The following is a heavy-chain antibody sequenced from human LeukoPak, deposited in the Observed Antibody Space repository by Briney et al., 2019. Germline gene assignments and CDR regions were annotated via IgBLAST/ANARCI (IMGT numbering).Heavy chain of an antibody. D-gene: IGHD3-22*01. CDR1: GFTFSKYW. CDR2: INGDVSTT. V-gene: IGHV3-74*01. Sequence: GGSLRLSCAASGFTFSKYWMHWVRQVPRKGRVWVSLINGDVSTTNYADFVKGRFTISRDNAKNTLSLQVNSLRAEDTAVYYCATGNYYDSRGYYTFGYWGQGSLVTVSS. CDR3: ATGNYYDSRGYYTFGY. J-gene: IGHJ1*01.